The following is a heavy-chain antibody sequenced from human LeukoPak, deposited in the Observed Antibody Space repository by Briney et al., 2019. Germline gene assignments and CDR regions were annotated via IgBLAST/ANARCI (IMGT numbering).Heavy chain of an antibody. V-gene: IGHV3-23*01. CDR2: VSTGGAAT. Sequence: GGSLRLSCAASGFTFSSFSMNWVRQAPGKGLEWVSTVSTGGAATYYADSVKGRFTISRDNSRSTLFLQMNSLRPEDTAVYYCARDIRTSGWYGPDYWGQGTLVTVSS. D-gene: IGHD6-19*01. CDR1: GFTFSSFS. CDR3: ARDIRTSGWYGPDY. J-gene: IGHJ4*02.